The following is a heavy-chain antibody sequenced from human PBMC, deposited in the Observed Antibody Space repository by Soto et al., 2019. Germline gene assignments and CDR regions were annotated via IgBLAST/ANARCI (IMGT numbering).Heavy chain of an antibody. V-gene: IGHV4-61*02. CDR3: ASTTAPWEGNWFDP. J-gene: IGHJ5*02. CDR2: IYTSGST. Sequence: SETLSLTCSVSGGSISSPSYYWSWIRQPAGKGLEWIGRIYTSGSTNYNPSLKSRVTMSVDTSKNQFSLKLSSVTAADTAVYYCASTTAPWEGNWFDPWGQGTLVTVSS. CDR1: GGSISSPSYY. D-gene: IGHD4-4*01.